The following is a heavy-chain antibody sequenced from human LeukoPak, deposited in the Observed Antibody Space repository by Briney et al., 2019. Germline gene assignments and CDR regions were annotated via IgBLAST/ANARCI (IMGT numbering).Heavy chain of an antibody. J-gene: IGHJ4*02. CDR3: ATLWDPVAGTTQPLL. V-gene: IGHV3-74*01. CDR2: VNRDGSST. D-gene: IGHD6-19*01. Sequence: GGSLRLSCAASGFTLSDYWMHWVRQAPGKGLVWVSRVNRDGSSTSYADSVKGRFTVSRDNAKNTLSLQMNSLRVGDTAVYYCATLWDPVAGTTQPLLWGQGTLVTVSS. CDR1: GFTLSDYW.